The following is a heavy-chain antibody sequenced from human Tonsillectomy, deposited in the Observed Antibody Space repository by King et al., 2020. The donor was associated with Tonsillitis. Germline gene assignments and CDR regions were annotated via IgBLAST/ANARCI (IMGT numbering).Heavy chain of an antibody. CDR3: ARVRYYDSSGYYPRFDY. D-gene: IGHD3-22*01. CDR2: IWYDGSTK. Sequence: VQLVESGGGVVQPGRSLRLSCAASGFTFSSYGMHCVRQAPGKGLEWVAVIWYDGSTKYYADPVKGPFTISRDNSKNTLSLQMNSLRAEDTAVYYCARVRYYDSSGYYPRFDYWGQGTLVTVSS. J-gene: IGHJ4*02. V-gene: IGHV3-33*01. CDR1: GFTFSSYG.